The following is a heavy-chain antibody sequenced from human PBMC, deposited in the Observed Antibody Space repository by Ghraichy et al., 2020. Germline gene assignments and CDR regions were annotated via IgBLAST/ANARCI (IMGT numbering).Heavy chain of an antibody. J-gene: IGHJ3*02. CDR1: GGSISSSSYY. D-gene: IGHD4-17*01. CDR2: IYYSGST. Sequence: SETLSLTCTVSGGSISSSSYYWGWIRQPPGKGLEWIGSIYYSGSTYYNPSLKSRVTISVDTSKNQFSLKLSSVTAADTAVYYCATVTTVTPKGHDAFDIWGQGTMVTVSS. CDR3: ATVTTVTPKGHDAFDI. V-gene: IGHV4-39*01.